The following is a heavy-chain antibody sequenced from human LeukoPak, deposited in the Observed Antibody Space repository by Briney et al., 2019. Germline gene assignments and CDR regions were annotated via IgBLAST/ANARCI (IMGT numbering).Heavy chain of an antibody. J-gene: IGHJ6*02. CDR1: GGTFSSYA. CDR2: IIPILGIA. V-gene: IGHV1-69*04. D-gene: IGHD2-15*01. Sequence: GASVKVSCKASGGTFSSYAISWVRQAPGQGLEWMGRIIPILGIANYAQKFQGRVTITADKSTSTAYMELSSLRSEDTAVYYCARPLVAATRGYYYGMDVWGQGTTVTVSS. CDR3: ARPLVAATRGYYYGMDV.